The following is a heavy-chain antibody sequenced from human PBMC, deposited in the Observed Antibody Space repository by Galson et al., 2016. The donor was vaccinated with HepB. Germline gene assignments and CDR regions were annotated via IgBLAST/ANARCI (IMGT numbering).Heavy chain of an antibody. CDR1: GGSISSSDW. J-gene: IGHJ4*02. Sequence: SETLSLTCAVSGGSISSSDWWSWVRQPPGQGLEWTGQIFHSGRVNYTPSLASRVTISVDTSNNHFSLRLTSVTAADTALYYCARQHRGGPSDYWGQGTLVIVSS. CDR2: IFHSGRV. D-gene: IGHD5-24*01. CDR3: ARQHRGGPSDY. V-gene: IGHV4-4*02.